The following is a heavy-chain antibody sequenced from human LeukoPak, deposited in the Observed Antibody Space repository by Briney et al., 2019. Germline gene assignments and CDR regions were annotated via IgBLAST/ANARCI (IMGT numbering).Heavy chain of an antibody. CDR1: GYTFTGYY. J-gene: IGHJ5*02. CDR2: INPNSGGT. D-gene: IGHD3-10*01. Sequence: ASVKVSCKASGYTFTGYYMHWVRQAPGQGLERMGWINPNSGGTNYAQKFQGRVTMTRDTSISTAYMELSRLRSDDTAVYYCARNPQLLWFGELFWFDPWGQGTLVTVSS. V-gene: IGHV1-2*02. CDR3: ARNPQLLWFGELFWFDP.